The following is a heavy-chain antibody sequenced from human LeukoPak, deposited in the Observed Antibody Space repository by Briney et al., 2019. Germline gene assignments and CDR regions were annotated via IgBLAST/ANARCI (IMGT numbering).Heavy chain of an antibody. CDR3: ARHGTVTFDY. J-gene: IGHJ4*02. D-gene: IGHD4-11*01. CDR2: IYYSGST. CDR1: GGSISSYD. V-gene: IGHV4-59*08. Sequence: SETLSLTCTASGGSISSYDWSRIRQPPGKGLEWIGYIYYSGSTNYNPSLKSRVTISVDTSKKQFSLKLSSVTAAETAVYYCARHGTVTFDYWGQGTLVTVSS.